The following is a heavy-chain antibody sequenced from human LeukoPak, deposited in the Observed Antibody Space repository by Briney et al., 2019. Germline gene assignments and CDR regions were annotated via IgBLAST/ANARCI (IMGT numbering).Heavy chain of an antibody. Sequence: PGGSLRLSCAASEFTFNNYWMSWVRQAPGKGLEWVANIKQDGSEKYYVDSVKGRFTISRDNAKNSLYLQMNSLRAEDTAVYYCARGCHYYYYGMDVWGQGTTVTVSS. J-gene: IGHJ6*02. V-gene: IGHV3-7*01. D-gene: IGHD4/OR15-4a*01. CDR1: EFTFNNYW. CDR2: IKQDGSEK. CDR3: ARGCHYYYYGMDV.